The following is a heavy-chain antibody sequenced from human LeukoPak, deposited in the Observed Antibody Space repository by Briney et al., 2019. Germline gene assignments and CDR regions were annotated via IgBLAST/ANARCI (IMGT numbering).Heavy chain of an antibody. V-gene: IGHV4-59*01. J-gene: IGHJ4*02. CDR3: ARVYWSGYLFYFDY. Sequence: PSGTLSLTCAVSGGSISSYYWSWIRQPPGKGLEWIGYIYYSGSTNYNPSLKSRVTISVDTSKNQFSLKLSSVTAADTAVYYCARVYWSGYLFYFDYWGQGTLVTVSS. CDR1: GGSISSYY. D-gene: IGHD3-3*01. CDR2: IYYSGST.